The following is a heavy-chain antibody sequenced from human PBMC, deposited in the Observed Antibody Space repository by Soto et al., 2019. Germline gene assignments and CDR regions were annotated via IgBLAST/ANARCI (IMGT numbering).Heavy chain of an antibody. CDR2: IYHSGTT. V-gene: IGHV4-31*11. CDR1: GYSISSGGYY. Sequence: QVVLQESGPGLVKPSQTISLTCAVSGYSISSGGYYWSWIRQRPGKGLEWIAFIYHSGTTYFNLSLKSRIIISMDTSRNQFSLSLSSVTAADSAVYYCASRHDFGDYPEGFDIWGQGTMVTVAS. CDR3: ASRHDFGDYPEGFDI. D-gene: IGHD4-17*01. J-gene: IGHJ3*02.